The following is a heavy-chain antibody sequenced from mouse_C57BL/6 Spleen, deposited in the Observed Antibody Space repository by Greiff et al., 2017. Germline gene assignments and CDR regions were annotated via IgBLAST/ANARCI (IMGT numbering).Heavy chain of an antibody. J-gene: IGHJ4*01. V-gene: IGHV10-1*01. Sequence: EVKLVESGGGLVQPKGSLKLSCAASGFSFNTYAMNWVRQAPGKGLEWVARIRSKSNNYATYYADSVKDRFTISRDDSESMLYLQMNNLKTEDTAMYYCVRHVLPYAMDYWGQGTSVTVSS. CDR1: GFSFNTYA. CDR2: IRSKSNNYAT. CDR3: VRHVLPYAMDY. D-gene: IGHD1-1*01.